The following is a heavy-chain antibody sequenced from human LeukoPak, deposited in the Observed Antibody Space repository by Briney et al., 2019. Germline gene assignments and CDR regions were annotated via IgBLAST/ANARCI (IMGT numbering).Heavy chain of an antibody. V-gene: IGHV4-39*07. CDR2: LYYSGSI. D-gene: IGHD3-22*01. CDR1: GGSISTRTYS. CDR3: ARAYYYDSSGYYPGAFDI. J-gene: IGHJ3*02. Sequence: SETLSLTCTVSGGSISTRTYSWGWIRQPPEKGLEWIGSLYYSGSIYSNPSLKSRASISVDTSKNQFSLKLSSVTAADTAVYYCARAYYYDSSGYYPGAFDIWGQGTLVTVSS.